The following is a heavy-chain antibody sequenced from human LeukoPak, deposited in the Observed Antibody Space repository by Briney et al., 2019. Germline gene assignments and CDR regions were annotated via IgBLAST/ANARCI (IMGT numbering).Heavy chain of an antibody. J-gene: IGHJ4*02. Sequence: GESLQISFKGSGYSFTSYWIGWVRPMPGKGLEWMGIIYPGDSDTRYSPSFQGQVTISADKSISTAYLQWSSLKASDTAMYYCARHVIGSGYGYWGQGTLVTVSS. CDR3: ARHVIGSGYGY. CDR1: GYSFTSYW. D-gene: IGHD5-12*01. V-gene: IGHV5-51*01. CDR2: IYPGDSDT.